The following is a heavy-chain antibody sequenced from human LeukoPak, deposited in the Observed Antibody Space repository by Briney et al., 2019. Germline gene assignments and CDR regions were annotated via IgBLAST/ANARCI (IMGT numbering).Heavy chain of an antibody. Sequence: SETLSLTCTVSGGSISSNYWSWIRQPPGKGLEWSGYIDYSGITNYNHSLKSRVSISVDTFKNQFSLKLSSVTAPGTAVYYCARDSIAARGRAFDYWGQGTLVTVSS. J-gene: IGHJ4*02. D-gene: IGHD6-6*01. CDR3: ARDSIAARGRAFDY. CDR1: GGSISSNY. CDR2: IDYSGIT. V-gene: IGHV4-59*01.